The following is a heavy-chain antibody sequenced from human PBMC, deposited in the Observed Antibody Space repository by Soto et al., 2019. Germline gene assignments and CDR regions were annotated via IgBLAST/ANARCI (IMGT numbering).Heavy chain of an antibody. CDR2: ISAYNGNT. D-gene: IGHD6-13*01. CDR1: GYTFTSYG. CDR3: ARKQLTRAAGDTDY. Sequence: QVQLVQSGAEVKKPGASVKVSCKASGYTFTSYGISWVRQAPGQGLEWMGWISAYNGNTNYAQKRQGRVTMNTDTSTSTAYMELRSLRSDDRAVYYCARKQLTRAAGDTDYWGQGTLVTVSS. V-gene: IGHV1-18*01. J-gene: IGHJ4*02.